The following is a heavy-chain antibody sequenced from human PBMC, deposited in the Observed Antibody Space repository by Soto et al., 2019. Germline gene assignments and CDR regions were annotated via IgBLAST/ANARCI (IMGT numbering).Heavy chain of an antibody. CDR2: IKQDGSEK. D-gene: IGHD2-2*01. J-gene: IGHJ6*02. V-gene: IGHV3-7*03. CDR3: ARDRCSSTSCTYYYYGMDV. Sequence: WGSLRLSCAASAFTLSGSWMSWVRQAPGKGLEWVANIKQDGSEKYYVDSVKGRFTISRDNAKNSLYLQMNSLRADDTAVYYCARDRCSSTSCTYYYYGMDVWGQGTTVTVSS. CDR1: AFTLSGSW.